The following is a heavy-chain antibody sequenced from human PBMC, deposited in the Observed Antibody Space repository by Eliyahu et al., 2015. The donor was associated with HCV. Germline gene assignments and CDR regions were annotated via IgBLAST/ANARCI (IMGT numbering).Heavy chain of an antibody. D-gene: IGHD3-16*01. V-gene: IGHV3-30*18. Sequence: QVQLVESGGGVVQPGRSXRLSCAAXXXTFSSXGMHWVRQAPGKGLEXVAVISYDGSNKYYADSVKGXFTISRDNSKNTLYLQMNSLRAEDTAVYYCAKDQMITFGGVFDYWGQGTLVTVSS. CDR3: AKDQMITFGGVFDY. CDR2: ISYDGSNK. CDR1: XXTFSSXG. J-gene: IGHJ4*02.